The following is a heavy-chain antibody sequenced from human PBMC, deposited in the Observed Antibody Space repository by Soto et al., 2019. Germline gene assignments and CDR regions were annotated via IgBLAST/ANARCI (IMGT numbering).Heavy chain of an antibody. Sequence: EVRLVESGGVVVQPGGSLRLSCAASGFTFDDFAMHWVRQVPGKGLEWVSLITWVGHKTYYADSVKGRFTISRDNNKNSLFLQMTSLTSEDTALYYCAQDLRYSGGSDYYHYGMDVWGQGTTVTVSS. CDR3: AQDLRYSGGSDYYHYGMDV. CDR1: GFTFDDFA. D-gene: IGHD1-26*01. CDR2: ITWVGHKT. V-gene: IGHV3-43*01. J-gene: IGHJ6*02.